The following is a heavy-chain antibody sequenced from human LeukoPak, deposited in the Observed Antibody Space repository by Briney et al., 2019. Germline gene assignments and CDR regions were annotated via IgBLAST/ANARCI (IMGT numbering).Heavy chain of an antibody. CDR2: ISSNGDIK. Sequence: GGFLRLSCAASGFTFSSYSMNWVRQAPGKGLEWISDISSNGDIKSYAGSVGGRFTISRDNFKNSLYLQMNSLRAEDTAVYYCAREIVAGTFDYWGQATLLTVAS. CDR3: AREIVAGTFDY. D-gene: IGHD6-19*01. J-gene: IGHJ4*02. V-gene: IGHV3-48*04. CDR1: GFTFSSYS.